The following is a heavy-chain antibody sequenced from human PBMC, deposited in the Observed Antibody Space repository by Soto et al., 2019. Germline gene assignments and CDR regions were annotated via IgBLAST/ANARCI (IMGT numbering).Heavy chain of an antibody. D-gene: IGHD2-15*01. CDR2: IHHSGNT. CDR1: GGPINSDGQS. V-gene: IGHV4-30-2*01. J-gene: IGHJ4*02. Sequence: SETLSLTCAVSGGPINSDGQSWSWIRQPLGKGLEWIGYIHHSGNTYYSSSLESRVTLSIDTSKNHFFLTLTSVTAADTAMYYCARAKCSGGRCYYGLVLDNWGQGTLVTVSS. CDR3: ARAKCSGGRCYYGLVLDN.